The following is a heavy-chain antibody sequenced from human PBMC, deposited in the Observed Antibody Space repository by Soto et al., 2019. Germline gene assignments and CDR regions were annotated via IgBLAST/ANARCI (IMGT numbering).Heavy chain of an antibody. CDR2: IYWDDDK. Sequence: QITLKESGPTLVKPTQTLTLTCIFSGFSLNTNGVGVGWIRQPPGKSLEWLALIYWDDDKRYSPSLKSRLTLTKDASKSQVVLTMTNMDPVDTATYYCAHRRERTVGRDDALDVWGQGTLVVVSA. CDR1: GFSLNTNGVG. CDR3: AHRRERTVGRDDALDV. V-gene: IGHV2-5*02. J-gene: IGHJ3*01. D-gene: IGHD4-4*01.